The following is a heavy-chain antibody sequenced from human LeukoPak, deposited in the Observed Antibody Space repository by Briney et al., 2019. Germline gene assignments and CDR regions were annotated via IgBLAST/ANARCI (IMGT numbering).Heavy chain of an antibody. Sequence: PSETLSLTCTVSGGSISSSSYYWGWIRQPPGKGLEWIGSIYYSGSTYYNPSLKSRVTISVDTSKNQFSLKLSSVTAADTAVYHCARHAGGSGSYYVPALFDYWGQGTLVTVSS. J-gene: IGHJ4*02. D-gene: IGHD3-10*01. CDR2: IYYSGST. CDR1: GGSISSSSYY. CDR3: ARHAGGSGSYYVPALFDY. V-gene: IGHV4-39*01.